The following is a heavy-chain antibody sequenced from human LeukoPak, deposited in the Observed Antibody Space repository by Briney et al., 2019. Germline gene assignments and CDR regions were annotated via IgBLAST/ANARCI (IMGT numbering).Heavy chain of an antibody. CDR2: IYYSGST. CDR1: GGSFSDNY. D-gene: IGHD3-22*01. CDR3: ARGGEFITMIVVATANAFDI. J-gene: IGHJ3*02. Sequence: SETLSLTCAVYGGSFSDNYWSWIRQPPGKGLEWIGYIYYSGSTNYNPSLKSRVTISVDTSKNQFSLKLSSVTAADTAVYYCARGGEFITMIVVATANAFDIWGQGTMVTVSS. V-gene: IGHV4-59*01.